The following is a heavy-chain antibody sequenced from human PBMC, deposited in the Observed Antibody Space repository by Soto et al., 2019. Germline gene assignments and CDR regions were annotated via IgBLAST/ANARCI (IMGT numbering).Heavy chain of an antibody. CDR1: GFTFSSYG. CDR2: ISYDGSNK. CDR3: AKGQVVPAAQDYFDY. Sequence: GSLRLSCAASGFTFSSYGMHWVRQAPGKGLEWVAVISYDGSNKYYADSVKGRFTISRDNSKNTLYLQMNSLRAEDTAVYYCAKGQVVPAAQDYFDYWGQGTLVTVSS. V-gene: IGHV3-30*18. J-gene: IGHJ4*02. D-gene: IGHD2-2*01.